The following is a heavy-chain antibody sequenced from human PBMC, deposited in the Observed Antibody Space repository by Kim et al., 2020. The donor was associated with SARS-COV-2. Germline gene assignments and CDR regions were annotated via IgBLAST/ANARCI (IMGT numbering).Heavy chain of an antibody. Sequence: SETLSLTCAVYGGSFSGYYWSWIRQPPGKGLEWIGEINHSGSTNYNPSLKSRVTISVDTSKNQFSLKLSSVNAADTAVYYCARGRRHGGSCTNYFDYWGQGTLVTVSS. J-gene: IGHJ4*02. CDR3: ARGRRHGGSCTNYFDY. D-gene: IGHD2-15*01. V-gene: IGHV4-34*01. CDR1: GGSFSGYY. CDR2: INHSGST.